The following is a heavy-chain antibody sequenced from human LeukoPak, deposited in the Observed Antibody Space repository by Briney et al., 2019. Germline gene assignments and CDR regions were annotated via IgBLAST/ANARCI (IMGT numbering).Heavy chain of an antibody. D-gene: IGHD2-2*01. Sequence: GRSLRLSCAASGFTFNIYSMHWVRQAPGKGLEWVAVISPDGSSENYADSVRGRLTISRDNAKKTLYLQLNSLRPEDTAVYYCARCIVVIPVVRGGGYYGMDVWGQGTTVTVSS. CDR1: GFTFNIYS. CDR2: ISPDGSSE. V-gene: IGHV3-30*04. CDR3: ARCIVVIPVVRGGGYYGMDV. J-gene: IGHJ6*02.